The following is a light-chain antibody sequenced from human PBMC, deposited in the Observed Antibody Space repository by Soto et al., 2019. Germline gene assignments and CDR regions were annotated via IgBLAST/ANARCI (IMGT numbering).Light chain of an antibody. V-gene: IGKV3D-20*01. Sequence: EIVLTQSPATLSLSPGDRATLSCGASQSVTSSFLAWYQQKPGLAPTLLIYDASTRATGIPARFSGSGSGTDFTLTISRLEPEDFEVYYCHQYGNSPFSFGPGTKVDIK. CDR1: QSVTSSF. J-gene: IGKJ3*01. CDR3: HQYGNSPFS. CDR2: DAS.